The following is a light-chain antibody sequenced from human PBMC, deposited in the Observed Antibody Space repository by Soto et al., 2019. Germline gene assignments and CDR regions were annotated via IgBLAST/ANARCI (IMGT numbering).Light chain of an antibody. CDR1: SSNIGTNF. V-gene: IGLV1-47*02. Sequence: QSVLTQPPSASGTPGQRVTISCSGSSSNIGTNFVYWYQQLPGTAPKLLIFSNAQRPSGVPDRFSGSRSGTSASLAISGLRSEDEADYYCAAWDDSLSGWVFDGGTKLTVL. J-gene: IGLJ3*02. CDR3: AAWDDSLSGWV. CDR2: SNA.